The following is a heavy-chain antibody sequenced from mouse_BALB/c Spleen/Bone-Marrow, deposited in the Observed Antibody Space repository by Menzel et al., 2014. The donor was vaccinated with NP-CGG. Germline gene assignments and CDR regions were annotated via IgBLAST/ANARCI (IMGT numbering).Heavy chain of an antibody. V-gene: IGHV1-15*01. Sequence: QVQLQQSGAELVRPGASVTLSCKASGYTFTDYEMHWVKQTPVHGLEWIGAIDPETGGTAYNQKSKGKATLTADKSSSTAYMELRSLTSEDSAVYYCTREGYYGSSPAWFAYWGQGTLVTVSA. CDR2: IDPETGGT. J-gene: IGHJ3*01. D-gene: IGHD1-1*01. CDR1: GYTFTDYE. CDR3: TREGYYGSSPAWFAY.